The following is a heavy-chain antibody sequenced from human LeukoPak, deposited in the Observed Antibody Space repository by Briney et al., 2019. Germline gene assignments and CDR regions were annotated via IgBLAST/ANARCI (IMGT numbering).Heavy chain of an antibody. CDR1: GFTFSSYG. CDR2: ISYDGSNK. CDR3: AKGSSLGDY. V-gene: IGHV3-30*18. D-gene: IGHD5/OR15-5a*01. Sequence: GRSLRLSCAASGFTFSSYGMHWVRQAPGKGLEWVAVISYDGSNKYYADSVKGRFTIPRDNSKNTLYLQMNRLRAEDTAVYYCAKGSSLGDYWGQRTLVTVSS. J-gene: IGHJ4*02.